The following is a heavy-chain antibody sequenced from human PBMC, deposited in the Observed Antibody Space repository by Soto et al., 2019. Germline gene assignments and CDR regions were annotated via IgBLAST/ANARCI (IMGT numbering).Heavy chain of an antibody. V-gene: IGHV4-34*01. J-gene: IGHJ6*02. CDR2: INHSGST. CDR3: ARGNYYYYYGMDV. Sequence: PSETLSLTCAVYGGSFSGYYWSWIRQPPGKGLEWIGEINHSGSTNYNPSLKSRVTISVDTSKNQFSLKLSSVTAADTAVYYCARGNYYYYYGMDVWGQGTTVTVSS. CDR1: GGSFSGYY.